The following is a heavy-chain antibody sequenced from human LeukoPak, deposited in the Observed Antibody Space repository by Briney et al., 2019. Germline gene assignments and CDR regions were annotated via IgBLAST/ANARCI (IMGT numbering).Heavy chain of an antibody. D-gene: IGHD3-16*01. CDR1: GFTFSSHG. CDR2: ISPSGGIT. CDR3: AKDDAWGRYKD. Sequence: GGSLRLSCAASGFTFSSHGMNWVRQAPGKGLEWVSGISPSGGITYFTDSVKGRFTISRDNSKNTVSLQMNSLRGDDTAVYYCAKDDAWGRYKDWGQGTLVTVSS. V-gene: IGHV3-23*01. J-gene: IGHJ1*01.